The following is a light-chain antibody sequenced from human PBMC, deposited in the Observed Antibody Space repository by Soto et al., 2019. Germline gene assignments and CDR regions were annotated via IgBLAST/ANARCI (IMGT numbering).Light chain of an antibody. CDR3: QQYGSSL. CDR1: QSLNTN. J-gene: IGKJ4*01. CDR2: GAS. Sequence: EIVMTQSPATLSVSPGERATLSCRASQSLNTNVLWFQQKVGQPPRLLIYGASSRATGIPDRFSGSGSGTDFTLTIGRLEPEDFAVYYCQQYGSSLFGGGTKV. V-gene: IGKV3-20*01.